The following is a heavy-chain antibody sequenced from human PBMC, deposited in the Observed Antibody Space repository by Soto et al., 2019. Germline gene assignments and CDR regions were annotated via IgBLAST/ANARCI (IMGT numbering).Heavy chain of an antibody. CDR1: GGSISSNSHY. J-gene: IGHJ4*02. Sequence: QLQLQESGPGLVKPSETLSLICTVSGGSISSNSHYWGWIRQPPGKGLEWIGSIYYSGSTHYNPSRKSRVTISVDTSKNQFSLKLSSVTAADTAVYSCARHSLFGVVIMWSFDYWGQGTLVTVSS. V-gene: IGHV4-39*01. D-gene: IGHD3-3*01. CDR3: ARHSLFGVVIMWSFDY. CDR2: IYYSGST.